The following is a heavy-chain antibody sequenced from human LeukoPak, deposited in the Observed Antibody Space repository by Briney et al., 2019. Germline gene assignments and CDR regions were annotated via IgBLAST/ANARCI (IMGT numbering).Heavy chain of an antibody. D-gene: IGHD5-18*01. CDR1: GASISNYY. V-gene: IGHV4-59*01. CDR2: FYYSGTT. CDR3: ARGRRRGYSYGYDWFDP. J-gene: IGHJ5*02. Sequence: SETLSLTCTVSGASISNYYWSWVRQPPGKGLEWIGSFYYSGTTSYNPSLKSRVTISIDTSKNQFSLDLTSVTAADTAVYYCARGRRRGYSYGYDWFDPWGQGTLVTVSS.